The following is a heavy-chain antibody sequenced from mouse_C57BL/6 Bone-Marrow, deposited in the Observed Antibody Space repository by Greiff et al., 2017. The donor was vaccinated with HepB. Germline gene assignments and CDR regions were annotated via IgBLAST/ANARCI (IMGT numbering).Heavy chain of an antibody. CDR3: AREELGYAMDY. Sequence: EVQLQQSGPELVKPGASVKISCKASGYTFTDYYMNWVKQSHGKSLEWIGNINPNNGGTSYNQKFKGKATLTVDKSSSTAYMELRSLTSEDSAVYYCAREELGYAMDYWGQGTSVTVSS. V-gene: IGHV1-26*01. CDR1: GYTFTDYY. CDR2: INPNNGGT. D-gene: IGHD4-1*01. J-gene: IGHJ4*01.